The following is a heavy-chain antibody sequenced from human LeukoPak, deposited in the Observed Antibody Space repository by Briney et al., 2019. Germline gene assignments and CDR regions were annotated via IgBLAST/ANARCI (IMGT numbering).Heavy chain of an antibody. D-gene: IGHD6-13*01. J-gene: IGHJ4*02. CDR1: GGSISSYY. V-gene: IGHV4-59*01. Sequence: SETLSLTCTVSGGSISSYYWSWNRQPPGKGLEWIGYTYYSGTTNYNPSLKSRVTISVDTSKNQFSLKLSSVTAADAAVYYCARGVYIAAAQYGYWGQGTLVTVSS. CDR3: ARGVYIAAAQYGY. CDR2: TYYSGTT.